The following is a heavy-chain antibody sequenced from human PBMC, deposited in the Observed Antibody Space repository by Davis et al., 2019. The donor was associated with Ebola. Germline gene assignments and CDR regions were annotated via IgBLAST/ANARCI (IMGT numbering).Heavy chain of an antibody. CDR1: GYTFINYH. CDR3: ARDFAEHWTFDY. V-gene: IGHV1-46*01. D-gene: IGHD1-1*01. CDR2: IHPSGGRT. Sequence: ASVKVSCKASGYTFINYHMHCVRQAPGQGLEWMGIIHPSGGRTTYAQKFQGRVTMTRDTSTSTDYMELSSLRSEDTAVYYCARDFAEHWTFDYWGQGTLVTVSS. J-gene: IGHJ4*02.